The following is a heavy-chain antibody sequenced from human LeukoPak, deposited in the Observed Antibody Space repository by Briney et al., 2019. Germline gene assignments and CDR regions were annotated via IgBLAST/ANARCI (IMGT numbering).Heavy chain of an antibody. V-gene: IGHV3-7*01. CDR3: ARDSSYYDSSGRSYYYYGMDV. D-gene: IGHD3-22*01. J-gene: IGHJ6*02. CDR2: IKQDGSEK. CDR1: GFTFSSYW. Sequence: GGSLRLSCAASGFTFSSYWMSWVRQAPGKGLEWEANIKQDGSEKYYVDSVKGRFTISRDNAKNSLYLQMNSLRAEDTAVYYCARDSSYYDSSGRSYYYYGMDVWGQGTTVTVSS.